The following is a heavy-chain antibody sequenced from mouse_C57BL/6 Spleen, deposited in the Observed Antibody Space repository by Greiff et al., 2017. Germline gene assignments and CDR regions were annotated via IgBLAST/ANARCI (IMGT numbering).Heavy chain of an antibody. D-gene: IGHD1-1*01. CDR1: GYNFTGYW. CDR3: ARYYYGPDY. Sequence: VQLQQPGAELVKPGASVKLSCKASGYNFTGYWITWVKQRPGQGLEWIGEIYPGSGGTKYNEKFKGKATLTVDTSSSTAYMQLSSLTSEDAAVXYYARYYYGPDYWGQGTTLTVSS. V-gene: IGHV1-55*01. CDR2: IYPGSGGT. J-gene: IGHJ2*01.